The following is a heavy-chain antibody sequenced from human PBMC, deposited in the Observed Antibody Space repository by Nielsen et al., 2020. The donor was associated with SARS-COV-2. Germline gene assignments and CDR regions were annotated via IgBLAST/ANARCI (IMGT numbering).Heavy chain of an antibody. D-gene: IGHD4-17*01. CDR3: AKDLHDYGDQSPFDY. V-gene: IGHV3-33*06. J-gene: IGHJ4*02. CDR1: GFTFSSYG. CDR2: IWYDGSNK. Sequence: GESLKISCAASGFTFSSYGMHWVRQAPGKGLEWVAVIWYDGSNKYYADSVKGRFTISRDNSKNTLYLQMNSLRAEDTAVYYCAKDLHDYGDQSPFDYWGQGTLVTVSS.